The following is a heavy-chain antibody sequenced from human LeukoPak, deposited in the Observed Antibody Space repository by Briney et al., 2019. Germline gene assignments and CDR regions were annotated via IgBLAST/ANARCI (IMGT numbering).Heavy chain of an antibody. Sequence: ASVKVSCKASGYTFTGYYMHWVRQAPGQGLEWMGWINPNSGGTNYAQKFQGRVTMTRDTSISTAYMELSRLRSDDTAVCYCARTYYDFWSGQAFDYWGQGTLVTVSS. CDR1: GYTFTGYY. D-gene: IGHD3-3*01. J-gene: IGHJ4*02. CDR2: INPNSGGT. CDR3: ARTYYDFWSGQAFDY. V-gene: IGHV1-2*02.